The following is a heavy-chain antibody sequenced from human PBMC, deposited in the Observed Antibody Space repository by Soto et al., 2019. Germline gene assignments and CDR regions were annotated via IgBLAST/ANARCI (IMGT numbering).Heavy chain of an antibody. CDR3: ARDLSPFGVVPEDDYDYYGMDV. V-gene: IGHV4-4*07. CDR1: GGSISSYY. CDR2: IYTSGNT. Sequence: QVQLQESGPGLVKPSETLSLTCTVPGGSISSYYWSWIRQPAGKGLESIGRIYTSGNTNYNPSLKRRGAMSVDTSKNQFSLKLSSVTAADTAVYYCARDLSPFGVVPEDDYDYYGMDVWGEGITVTFSS. D-gene: IGHD2-2*01. J-gene: IGHJ6*04.